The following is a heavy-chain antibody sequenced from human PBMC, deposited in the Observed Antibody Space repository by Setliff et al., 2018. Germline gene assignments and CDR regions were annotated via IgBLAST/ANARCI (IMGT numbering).Heavy chain of an antibody. J-gene: IGHJ4*02. Sequence: GASVKVSCKVSGGTFGSSAFTWVRQAPGPGLEYMGGIIPFFGNTNYAQKFQGRLSITADESTNTVYMELSRLRSEDTAMYYCATPHCSDDTCRYYFESWGQGTLVTVSS. V-gene: IGHV1-69*13. CDR1: GGTFGSSA. D-gene: IGHD2-15*01. CDR3: ATPHCSDDTCRYYFES. CDR2: IIPFFGNT.